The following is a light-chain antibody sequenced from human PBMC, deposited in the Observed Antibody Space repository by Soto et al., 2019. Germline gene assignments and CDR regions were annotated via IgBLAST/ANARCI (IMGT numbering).Light chain of an antibody. V-gene: IGKV3-20*01. CDR1: QSVRSSN. J-gene: IGKJ4*01. Sequence: EIVLTQSPGSLSLSPGERATLSCRASQSVRSSNLAWYRQKPGQAPSLLIYDASSRATGIPDRFSGGGSGTDFTLTISRLEPEDFAVYYCQQFSSYPLTFGGGTKVDIK. CDR2: DAS. CDR3: QQFSSYPLT.